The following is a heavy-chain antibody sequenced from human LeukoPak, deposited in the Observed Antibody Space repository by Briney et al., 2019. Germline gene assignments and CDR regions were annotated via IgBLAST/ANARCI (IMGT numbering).Heavy chain of an antibody. V-gene: IGHV3-21*01. D-gene: IGHD3-3*01. CDR1: GGSISSYC. J-gene: IGHJ6*02. CDR3: ARDKDDFWSGYYYGMDV. Sequence: ETLSLTCTVSGGSISSYCWNWVRQAPGKGLEWVSSISSSSSYIYYADSVKGRFTISRDNAKNSLYLQMNSLRAEDTAVYYCARDKDDFWSGYYYGMDVWGQGTTVTVSS. CDR2: ISSSSSYI.